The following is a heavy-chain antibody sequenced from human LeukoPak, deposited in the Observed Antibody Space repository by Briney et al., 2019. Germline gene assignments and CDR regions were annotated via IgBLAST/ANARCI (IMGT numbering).Heavy chain of an antibody. V-gene: IGHV3-23*01. Sequence: GGSLRLSCAASGFAFSSFALAWVRQAPGKGLEWVSIISSDGRTTHYADSVRGRFTISRDNSKNTLNLQMNSLRAEDTAVYYCAREHCSGGSCYSDAFDIWGQGTMVTVSS. CDR1: GFAFSSFA. CDR3: AREHCSGGSCYSDAFDI. CDR2: ISSDGRTT. J-gene: IGHJ3*02. D-gene: IGHD2-15*01.